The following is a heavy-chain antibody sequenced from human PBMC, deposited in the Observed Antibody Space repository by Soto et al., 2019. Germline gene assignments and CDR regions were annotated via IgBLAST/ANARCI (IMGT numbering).Heavy chain of an antibody. V-gene: IGHV3-7*01. CDR1: GFTFSSYW. CDR2: IKQDGSEK. J-gene: IGHJ6*03. CDR3: ARDQGGYDFLRFQFYYYYYMDV. Sequence: GGSLRLSCAASGFTFSSYWMSWVRQAPGKGLEWVANIKQDGSEKYYVDSVKGRFTISRDNAKNSLYLQMNSLRAEDTAVYYCARDQGGYDFLRFQFYYYYYMDVWGKGTTVTVSS. D-gene: IGHD5-12*01.